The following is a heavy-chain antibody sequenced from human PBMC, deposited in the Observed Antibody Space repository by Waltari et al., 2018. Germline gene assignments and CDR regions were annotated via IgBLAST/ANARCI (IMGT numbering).Heavy chain of an antibody. V-gene: IGHV4-39*01. CDR1: DDSISSGDYY. Sequence: QLQLQESGPGLLKPSGTLSLTCTVSDDSISSGDYYWGWIRQSPGKGPEGIGSFYYSGSTSCNTSLKRRVTISVDTSKKQFSLKLSSVTAADTAVYYCARSLHIFRAAAGMFDYWGQGTLVTVSS. J-gene: IGHJ4*02. CDR2: FYYSGST. D-gene: IGHD6-13*01. CDR3: ARSLHIFRAAAGMFDY.